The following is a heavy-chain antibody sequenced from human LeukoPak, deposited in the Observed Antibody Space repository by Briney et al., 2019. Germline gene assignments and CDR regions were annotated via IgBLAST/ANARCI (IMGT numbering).Heavy chain of an antibody. CDR3: AKVEWPDAFSI. Sequence: GGSLRLSCVASGFTYSSYAMTWVRQAPGKGLEWVSLISSSGDNTYYADSVEGRFTISRDNSKNTLYLQMNSLRAEDTAIYYCAKVEWPDAFSIWGQGTMVTVSS. CDR1: GFTYSSYA. J-gene: IGHJ3*02. CDR2: ISSSGDNT. V-gene: IGHV3-23*01. D-gene: IGHD3-3*01.